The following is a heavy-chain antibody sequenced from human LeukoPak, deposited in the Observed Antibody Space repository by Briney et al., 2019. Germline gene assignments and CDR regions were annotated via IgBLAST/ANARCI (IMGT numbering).Heavy chain of an antibody. CDR1: GFTFSDYV. J-gene: IGHJ4*02. V-gene: IGHV3-23*01. Sequence: GGSLRLSCAASGFTFSDYVMNWVRQAPGKGLEWVSGISGGGGSTYYADSVKGRFTISRDNPKNTLYLQMNSLRAEDTAIYYCAKSFRFPPFDYWGQGTLVTVSS. CDR3: AKSFRFPPFDY. CDR2: ISGGGGST. D-gene: IGHD2-21*01.